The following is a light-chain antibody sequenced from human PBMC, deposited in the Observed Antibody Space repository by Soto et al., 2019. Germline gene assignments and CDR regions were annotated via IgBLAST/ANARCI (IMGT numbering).Light chain of an antibody. J-gene: IGKJ2*01. CDR3: QQSYSTPYT. V-gene: IGKV1-39*01. CDR2: AAS. Sequence: DIQMTQSPSSLSASVGDRVTITCRASQSISSYLNWYQQKPGKAPKLLIYAASSLQSGVPSMFSGSGSGTDFTLTISSLQPEYFATYYCQQSYSTPYTFGQGTQLEIK. CDR1: QSISSY.